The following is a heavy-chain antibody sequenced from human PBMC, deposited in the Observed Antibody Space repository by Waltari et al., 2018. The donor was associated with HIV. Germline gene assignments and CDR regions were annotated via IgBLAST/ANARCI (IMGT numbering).Heavy chain of an antibody. CDR2: IYYSGST. CDR1: GGSISSSGYS. D-gene: IGHD6-19*01. V-gene: IGHV4-39*01. J-gene: IGHJ4*02. CDR3: ARAVSGASFDY. Sequence: QLQLQESGPGLVKPSETLSLPCTVSGGSISSSGYSWGWIRQSPGKGLEGIGNIYYSGSTYYNPSLKSRVTISVDTSKNQFSLKLSSVTAADTAVYYCARAVSGASFDYWGQGTLVTVSS.